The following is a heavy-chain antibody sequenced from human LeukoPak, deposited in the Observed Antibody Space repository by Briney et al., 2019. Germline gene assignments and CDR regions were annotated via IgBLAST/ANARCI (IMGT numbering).Heavy chain of an antibody. CDR2: MFHSGNT. V-gene: IGHV4-38-2*01. CDR3: ARAYYFNSSGPRGYFDY. Sequence: KTSETLSLTCAVSGYSISGAYYWGWIRQPPGKGLEWIGSMFHSGNTYYNPSLKSRVTILVDTSKNQFSLKLSSVTAADTAVYYCARAYYFNSSGPRGYFDYWGQGTLVTVSS. D-gene: IGHD3-22*01. CDR1: GYSISGAYY. J-gene: IGHJ4*02.